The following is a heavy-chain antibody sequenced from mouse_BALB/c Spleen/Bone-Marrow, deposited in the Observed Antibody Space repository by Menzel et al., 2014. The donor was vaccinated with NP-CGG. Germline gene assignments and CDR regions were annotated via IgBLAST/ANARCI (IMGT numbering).Heavy chain of an antibody. D-gene: IGHD2-2*01. CDR2: IDPANGNT. CDR1: GFNIKDTY. J-gene: IGHJ4*01. V-gene: IGHV14-3*02. CDR3: AGGWLPSYAMDY. Sequence: EVQRVESGAELVKPGASVKLSCTASGFNIKDTYMHWVKLRPEQGLEWIGRIDPANGNTKYDPKFQGKATITADTSSNTAYLQLSSLTSEDTAVYYCAGGWLPSYAMDYWGQGTSVTVSS.